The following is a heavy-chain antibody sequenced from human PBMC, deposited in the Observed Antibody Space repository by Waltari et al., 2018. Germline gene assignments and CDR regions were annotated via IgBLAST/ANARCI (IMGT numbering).Heavy chain of an antibody. Sequence: QVQLQESGPGLVKPSETLSLTCTVPGGSTSSYYWSWIRQPPGKGLEWIGYIYYSGSTNYNPSLKSRVTISVDTSKNQFSLKLSSVTAADTAVYYCARRWVGATKDAFDIWGQGTMVTVSS. CDR2: IYYSGST. CDR1: GGSTSSYY. D-gene: IGHD1-26*01. J-gene: IGHJ3*02. CDR3: ARRWVGATKDAFDI. V-gene: IGHV4-59*08.